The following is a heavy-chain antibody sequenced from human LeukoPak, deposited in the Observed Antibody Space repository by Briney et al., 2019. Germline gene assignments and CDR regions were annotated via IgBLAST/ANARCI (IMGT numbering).Heavy chain of an antibody. CDR3: ARDAAGSRGRISEWDYFDY. J-gene: IGHJ4*02. D-gene: IGHD3-10*01. CDR2: IKQDGSEK. V-gene: IGHV3-7*01. Sequence: QSGGSLRLSCAASGFTFSSYWMSWVRQAPGKGLEWVANIKQDGSEKYYVDSVKGRFTISRDNAMNSLYLQMNSLRAEDTAVYYCARDAAGSRGRISEWDYFDYWGQGTLVTVSS. CDR1: GFTFSSYW.